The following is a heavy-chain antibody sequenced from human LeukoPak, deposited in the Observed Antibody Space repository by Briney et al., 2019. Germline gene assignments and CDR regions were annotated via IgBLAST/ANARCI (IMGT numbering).Heavy chain of an antibody. CDR2: MNPNSGNT. Sequence: ASVKVSCKASGYTFTSYDTNWLRQATGQGLEWMGWMNPNSGNTGYAQKFQGRVTMTRNTSMSTAHMELSSLRSEDTAVYYCAIRTPVDIVATLGERVKKGLDYWGQGTLVTVSS. CDR1: GYTFTSYD. V-gene: IGHV1-8*01. J-gene: IGHJ4*02. CDR3: AIRTPVDIVATLGERVKKGLDY. D-gene: IGHD5-12*01.